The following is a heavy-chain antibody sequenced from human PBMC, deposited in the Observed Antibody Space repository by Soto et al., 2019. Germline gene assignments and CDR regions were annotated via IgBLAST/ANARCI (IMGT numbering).Heavy chain of an antibody. CDR1: GFTFSSYE. CDR3: ARDLGYYDSRYYFDY. D-gene: IGHD3-22*01. CDR2: ISSSGSTI. J-gene: IGHJ4*02. V-gene: IGHV3-48*03. Sequence: EVQLVESGGGLVQPGGSLRLSCAASGFTFSSYEMNWVRQAPGKGLEWVSYISSSGSTIYYADSVKGRFTISRDNAKNSLYLQMNSLRAEDTAVYYCARDLGYYDSRYYFDYWGQGTLVTVSS.